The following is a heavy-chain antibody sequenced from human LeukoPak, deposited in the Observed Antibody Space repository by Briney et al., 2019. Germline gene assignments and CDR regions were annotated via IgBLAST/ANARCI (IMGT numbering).Heavy chain of an antibody. D-gene: IGHD6-6*01. CDR2: IYYSGST. Sequence: SETLSLTCTVSGGSISSSSYYWGWIRQPPGKGLEWIGSIYYSGSTYYNPSLKSRVTISVDTSKNQFSLKLSSVTAADTAVYYCARDMGSSPNNWFDPWGQGTLVTVSS. CDR1: GGSISSSSYY. CDR3: ARDMGSSPNNWFDP. V-gene: IGHV4-39*07. J-gene: IGHJ5*02.